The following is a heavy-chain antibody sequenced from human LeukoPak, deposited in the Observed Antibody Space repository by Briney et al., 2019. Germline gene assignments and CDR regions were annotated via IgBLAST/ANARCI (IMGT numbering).Heavy chain of an antibody. J-gene: IGHJ4*02. D-gene: IGHD6-19*01. CDR2: IYYSGST. CDR3: ARERYSSGWYVDY. V-gene: IGHV4-59*01. Sequence: SETLTLTCTVSGGSIRPYYWSWIRQPPGKGLEWIGYIYYSGSTNYNPSLKSRVTISVDTSKNQFSLKLNSVTAADTAVYYCARERYSSGWYVDYWGQGTLVTVSS. CDR1: GGSIRPYY.